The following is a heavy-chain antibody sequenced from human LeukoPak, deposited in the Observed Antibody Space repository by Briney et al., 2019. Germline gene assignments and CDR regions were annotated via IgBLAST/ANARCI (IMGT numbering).Heavy chain of an antibody. CDR2: INPTGGST. CDR3: ARGIRYYDILTGHVKGHDNSYYYYMDV. CDR1: GYTFTSYY. Sequence: ASVKVSCKASGYTFTSYYMHWVRQAPGQGLEWMGLINPTGGSTGYAQKFQGRVTITADEFTTTVYMELSSLRSEDTAVYYCARGIRYYDILTGHVKGHDNSYYYYMDVWGQGTAVTISS. J-gene: IGHJ6*03. D-gene: IGHD3-9*01. V-gene: IGHV1-46*01.